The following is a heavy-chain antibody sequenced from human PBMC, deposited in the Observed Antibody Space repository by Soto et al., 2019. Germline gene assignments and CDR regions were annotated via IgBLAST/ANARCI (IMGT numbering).Heavy chain of an antibody. CDR3: FGGNGGPQ. Sequence: PGGSLRLPCATSDFTFRNSWINWVRQAPGKGLEWVANIKPDGGATNYVDSVKGRFTISRDNVRNSASLQMNSLRVEDTAVYFCFGGNGGPQWGQGTLVTVSS. CDR1: DFTFRNSW. V-gene: IGHV3-7*03. J-gene: IGHJ4*02. D-gene: IGHD3-16*01. CDR2: IKPDGGAT.